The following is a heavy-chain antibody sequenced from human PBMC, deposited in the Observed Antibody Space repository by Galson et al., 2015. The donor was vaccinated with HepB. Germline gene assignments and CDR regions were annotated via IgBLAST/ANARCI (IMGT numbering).Heavy chain of an antibody. J-gene: IGHJ5*02. CDR3: ARHQSLGSSGWYVGEEAHTENGFDP. CDR2: ISSSGSTI. D-gene: IGHD6-19*01. Sequence: SLRLSCAASGFTFSDYYMSWIRQAPGKGLEWVSYISSSGSTIYYADSVKGRFTISRDNAKNSLYLQMNSLRAEDTAVYYCARHQSLGSSGWYVGEEAHTENGFDPWGQGTLVTVSS. V-gene: IGHV3-11*01. CDR1: GFTFSDYY.